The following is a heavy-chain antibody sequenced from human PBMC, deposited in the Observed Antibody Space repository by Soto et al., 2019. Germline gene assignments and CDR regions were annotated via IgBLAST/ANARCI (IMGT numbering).Heavy chain of an antibody. V-gene: IGHV1-69*13. CDR1: GVTFSSYA. D-gene: IGHD6-13*01. CDR2: IIPIFGTA. J-gene: IGHJ3*02. Sequence: SVRVSCKASGVTFSSYAISWVRQAPGQGLEWMGGIIPIFGTANYAQKFQGRVTITADESTSTAYMELSSLRSEDTAVYYCARDHRVNAFDIWGQGTMVTVSS. CDR3: ARDHRVNAFDI.